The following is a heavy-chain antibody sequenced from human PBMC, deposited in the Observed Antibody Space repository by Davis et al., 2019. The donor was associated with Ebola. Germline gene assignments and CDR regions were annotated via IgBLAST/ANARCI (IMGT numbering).Heavy chain of an antibody. D-gene: IGHD7-27*01. J-gene: IGHJ4*02. Sequence: SETLSLTCTVSGASVSNPTYYWSWIRQSTGKGLEWIGYVYYSGSTNYNPSLKSRVTISVDTSKNQFSLKLRSVTAADTAVYYCARGTSGAEHWGQGTLATVSS. CDR2: VYYSGST. V-gene: IGHV4-61*01. CDR1: GASVSNPTYY. CDR3: ARGTSGAEH.